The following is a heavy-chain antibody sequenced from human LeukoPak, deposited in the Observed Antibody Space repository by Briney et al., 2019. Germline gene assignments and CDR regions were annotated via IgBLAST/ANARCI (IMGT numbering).Heavy chain of an antibody. V-gene: IGHV3-7*01. D-gene: IGHD6-19*01. CDR1: GFTFSRHW. Sequence: GGSLRLSCAASGFTFSRHWMSWVRQAPGKGLEWVASIKQDGSEKYYVDSVKGRLTISRDNAKNSLYLHMDSLRAEDTAVYYCARGAYSSGWAYFDHWGQGTLVTVSS. CDR2: IKQDGSEK. CDR3: ARGAYSSGWAYFDH. J-gene: IGHJ4*02.